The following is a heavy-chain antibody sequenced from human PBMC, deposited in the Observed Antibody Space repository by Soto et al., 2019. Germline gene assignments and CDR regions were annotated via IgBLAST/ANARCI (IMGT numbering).Heavy chain of an antibody. J-gene: IGHJ4*02. D-gene: IGHD6-19*01. Sequence: GGTLRLSCAASGFTFDDYAMHWVRQAPGKGLEWVSGISWNSGSIGYADSVEGRFTISRDNSKNTLYLQMNSLRTDDTAVFYCGAGWYFADYWGQGTQVTVSS. CDR2: ISWNSGSI. CDR3: GAGWYFADY. CDR1: GFTFDDYA. V-gene: IGHV3-9*01.